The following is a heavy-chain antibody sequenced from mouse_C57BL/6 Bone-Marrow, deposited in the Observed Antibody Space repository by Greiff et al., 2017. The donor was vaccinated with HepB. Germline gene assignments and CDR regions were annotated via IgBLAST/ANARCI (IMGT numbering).Heavy chain of an antibody. V-gene: IGHV2-2*01. D-gene: IGHD1-1*01. Sequence: QVQLQQSGPGLVQPSQSLSITCTASGFSLTSYGVHWVRQSPGKGLEWLGVIWSGGSTDYNAAFISRLSTSKDNSKSQVFFKMSSLQADETAVYYCARGITTEAYWGRGTLVTVSA. CDR3: ARGITTEAY. J-gene: IGHJ3*01. CDR2: IWSGGST. CDR1: GFSLTSYG.